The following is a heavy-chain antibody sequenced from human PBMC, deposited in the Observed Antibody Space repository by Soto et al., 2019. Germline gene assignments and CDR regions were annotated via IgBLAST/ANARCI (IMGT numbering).Heavy chain of an antibody. D-gene: IGHD2-15*01. CDR3: ARGLRYCSGGSCYSRVYYFDY. V-gene: IGHV1-8*01. Sequence: GASVKVSCKASGYTLTSYDINWVRQATGQGLEWMGWMNPNSGNTGYAQKFQGRVTMTRNTSISTAYMELSSLRSEDTAVYYCARGLRYCSGGSCYSRVYYFDYWGQGTLVTVSS. CDR1: GYTLTSYD. CDR2: MNPNSGNT. J-gene: IGHJ4*02.